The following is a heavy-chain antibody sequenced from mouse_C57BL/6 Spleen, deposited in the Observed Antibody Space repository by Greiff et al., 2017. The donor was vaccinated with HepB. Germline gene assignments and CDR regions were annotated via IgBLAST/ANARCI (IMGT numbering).Heavy chain of an antibody. CDR2: INPSTGGT. J-gene: IGHJ2*01. CDR3: ARISNYYGSSLDY. D-gene: IGHD1-1*01. CDR1: GYSFTGYY. V-gene: IGHV1-42*01. Sequence: VQLQQSGPELVKPGASVKISCKASGYSFTGYYMNWVKQSPEKSLEWIGEINPSTGGTTYNQKFKAKATLTVDKSSSTAYMQLKSLTSEDSAVYYCARISNYYGSSLDYWGQGTTLTVSS.